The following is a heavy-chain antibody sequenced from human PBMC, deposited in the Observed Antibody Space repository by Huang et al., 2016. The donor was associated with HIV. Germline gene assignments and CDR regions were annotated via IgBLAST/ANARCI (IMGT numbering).Heavy chain of an antibody. D-gene: IGHD6-13*01. CDR1: GFTFSSYG. CDR3: AKGGSAAAVLDF. J-gene: IGHJ4*02. V-gene: IGHV3-30*18. Sequence: QVQLVESGGGVVQPGRSLRISCAASGFTFSSYGMHWVRQGPGKGFEWVAVISYDAKTNYYADSVKGRFSISRDNSKTTVYLQLNSLRLEDTAVYYCAKGGSAAAVLDFWGQGTLVTVSS. CDR2: ISYDAKTN.